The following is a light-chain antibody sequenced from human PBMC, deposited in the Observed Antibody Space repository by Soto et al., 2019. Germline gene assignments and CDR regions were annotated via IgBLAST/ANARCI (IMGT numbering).Light chain of an antibody. Sequence: DIQMTQSPSILSASVGDRVTITCRSSQTITNWLAWYQQKPGKAPRLLIYDASSLQSGVPSRFSGSGFGTDFTLTISSLQPEDVATYYCQKHNSAPLFFSPGTKVDIK. CDR3: QKHNSAPLF. V-gene: IGKV1-27*01. CDR2: DAS. CDR1: QTITNW. J-gene: IGKJ3*01.